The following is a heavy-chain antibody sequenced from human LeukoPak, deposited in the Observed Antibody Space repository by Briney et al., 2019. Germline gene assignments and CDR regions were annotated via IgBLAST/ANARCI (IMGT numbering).Heavy chain of an antibody. CDR1: GGSFGNYY. CDR3: ARQGCSDFGGWFDP. D-gene: IGHD2-21*01. J-gene: IGHJ5*02. CDR2: IYSSGIT. V-gene: IGHV4-59*08. Sequence: SETLSLTCNVSGGSFGNYYWNWIRQSPGKGLEWIGYIYSSGITNYNPSLKTRVTISVGPSENQFSLTLNPVNASDTAVYFCARQGCSDFGGWFDPWGQGIPIIVSS.